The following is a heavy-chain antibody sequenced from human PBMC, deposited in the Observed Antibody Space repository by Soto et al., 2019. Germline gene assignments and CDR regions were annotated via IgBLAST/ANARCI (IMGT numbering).Heavy chain of an antibody. D-gene: IGHD1-7*01. V-gene: IGHV3-48*02. CDR1: GFTFSSYS. CDR2: ISSSSSTI. CDR3: ARPIGVTGTTFISYYYGMDV. Sequence: PGGSLRLSCAASGFTFSSYSMNWVRQAPGKGLEWVSYISSSSSTIYYADSVKGRFTISRDNAKNSRYLQMNSLRDEDTAVYYCARPIGVTGTTFISYYYGMDVWGQGTTVTVSS. J-gene: IGHJ6*02.